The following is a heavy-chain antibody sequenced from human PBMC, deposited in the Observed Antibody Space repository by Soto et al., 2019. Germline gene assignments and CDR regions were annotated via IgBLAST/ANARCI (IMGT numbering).Heavy chain of an antibody. CDR1: GFSLTTSGVG. Sequence: QITLKESGPTLVKPTQTLTLTCTFSGFSLTTSGVGVGWIHQPPGKALEWLALIFWDDDKHYSPSLNNRLTTTQDVPHNPVVLTMTNMHPLDTVTYYCAHRPAMISFDYWGQATLVTVSS. CDR3: AHRPAMISFDY. V-gene: IGHV2-5*02. CDR2: IFWDDDK. D-gene: IGHD3-16*01. J-gene: IGHJ4*02.